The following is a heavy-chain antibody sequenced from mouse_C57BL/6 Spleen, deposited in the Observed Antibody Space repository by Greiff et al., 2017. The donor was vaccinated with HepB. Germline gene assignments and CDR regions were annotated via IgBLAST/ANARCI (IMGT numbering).Heavy chain of an antibody. V-gene: IGHV1-15*01. J-gene: IGHJ2*01. CDR2: IDPETGGT. CDR1: GYTFTDYE. Sequence: QVQLKQSGAELVRPGASVTLSCKASGYTFTDYEMHWVKQTPVHGLEWIGAIDPETGGTAYNQKFKGKAILTADKSSSTAYMELRSLTSEDSAVYYCTRKAGLYGNFYLDYWGQGTTLTVSS. D-gene: IGHD2-1*01. CDR3: TRKAGLYGNFYLDY.